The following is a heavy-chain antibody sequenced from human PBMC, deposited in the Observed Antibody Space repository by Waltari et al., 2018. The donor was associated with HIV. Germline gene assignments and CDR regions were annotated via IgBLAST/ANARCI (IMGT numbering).Heavy chain of an antibody. J-gene: IGHJ6*02. Sequence: QVQLVQSGAEVKKPGSSVKVSCTASGGTFSSYSISWVHQAPGQGLEWMGGIIPIFSTANYAQKFQGRVTITADESTSTAYMELSSLRSEDTAVYYCARRRVVISSLDYYYYGMDVWGQGTTVTVSS. CDR1: GGTFSSYS. V-gene: IGHV1-69*01. CDR3: ARRRVVISSLDYYYYGMDV. D-gene: IGHD3-3*01. CDR2: IIPIFSTA.